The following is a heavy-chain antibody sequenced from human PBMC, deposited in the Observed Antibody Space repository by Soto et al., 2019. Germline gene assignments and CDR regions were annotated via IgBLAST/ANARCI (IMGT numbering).Heavy chain of an antibody. CDR3: AKGAPSGITIFGVVIAHFDY. Sequence: GGSLRLSCAASGFTFSSYAMSWVRQAPGKGLEWVSAISGSGGSTYYADSVKGRFTISRDNSKNTLYLQMNSLRAEDTAVYYCAKGAPSGITIFGVVIAHFDYWGQGTLVTV. D-gene: IGHD3-3*01. CDR1: GFTFSSYA. J-gene: IGHJ4*02. V-gene: IGHV3-23*01. CDR2: ISGSGGST.